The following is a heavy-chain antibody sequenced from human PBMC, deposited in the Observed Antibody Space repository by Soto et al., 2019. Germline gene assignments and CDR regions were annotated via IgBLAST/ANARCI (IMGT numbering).Heavy chain of an antibody. CDR3: AKKGYYPSGKINLFDS. D-gene: IGHD3-10*01. CDR2: VDHSGRT. J-gene: IGHJ4*02. V-gene: IGHV4-38-2*01. CDR1: GYSINSDYY. Sequence: SDTLSLTCAVSGYSINSDYYWGWIRQPPGKGLEWIGSVDHSGRTYYSPSLRSRLTIFIDTSKNQFSLRLTSVTAADTAMYFCAKKGYYPSGKINLFDSWGPGTLVTVSS.